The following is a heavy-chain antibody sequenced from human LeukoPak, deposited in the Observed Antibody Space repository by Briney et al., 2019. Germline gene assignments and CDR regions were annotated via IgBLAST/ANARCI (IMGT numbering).Heavy chain of an antibody. CDR2: IYYSGST. D-gene: IGHD3-9*01. CDR3: ARWSYYDILTGYSGILDY. Sequence: SETLSLTCTVSGGSISSYYWSWIRQPPGKGLEWIGYIYYSGSTNYNPSVKSRVTISVDTSKNQFSLKLSSVTAADTAVYYCARWSYYDILTGYSGILDYWGQGTLVTVSS. J-gene: IGHJ4*02. CDR1: GGSISSYY. V-gene: IGHV4-59*01.